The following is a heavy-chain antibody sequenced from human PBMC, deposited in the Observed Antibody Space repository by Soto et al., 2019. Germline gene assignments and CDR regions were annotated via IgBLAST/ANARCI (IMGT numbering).Heavy chain of an antibody. D-gene: IGHD6-13*01. CDR3: ARKGIAAASTLTYYGIDV. CDR2: LYPGESDT. J-gene: IGHJ6*02. V-gene: IGHV5-51*01. Sequence: PGEPLKISCKGPGYRFTSSWIGWVRQLPGKGLEWMGILYPGESDTRYSPPFQGQVTIPADKSISTAYLQWSILKASDTAMYDGARKGIAAASTLTYYGIDVWGQGTTVTVSS. CDR1: GYRFTSSW.